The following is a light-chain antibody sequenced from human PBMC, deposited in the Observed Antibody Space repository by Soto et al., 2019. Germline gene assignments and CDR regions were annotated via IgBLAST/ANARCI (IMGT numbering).Light chain of an antibody. CDR3: QQYYTTPFT. V-gene: IGKV4-1*01. J-gene: IGKJ3*01. CDR2: WAS. Sequence: DIVLTQSPDSLAVSLGERATINCRSSQIVLYSSNNKNYLAWFQQKPGQSPKLLIYWASTRESGVPDRFSGSGSGTDFTLTISSLQAEDVAVYYCQQYYTTPFTFGPGTKVDI. CDR1: QIVLYSSNNKNY.